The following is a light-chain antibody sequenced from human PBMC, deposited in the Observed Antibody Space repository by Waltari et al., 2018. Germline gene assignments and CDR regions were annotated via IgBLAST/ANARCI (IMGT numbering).Light chain of an antibody. Sequence: DIQMTQSPSTLSASVGAIVTITCRASQRITNWLAWYQQKPGKAPKLLIYRASNLESGVPSRFSGSGSGTEFTLTISSLQPDDFATYYCQQYDNYWTFGQGTKVEIK. CDR1: QRITNW. V-gene: IGKV1-5*03. CDR3: QQYDNYWT. J-gene: IGKJ1*01. CDR2: RAS.